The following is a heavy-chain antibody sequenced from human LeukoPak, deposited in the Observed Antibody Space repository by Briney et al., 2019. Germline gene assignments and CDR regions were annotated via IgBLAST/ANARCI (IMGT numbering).Heavy chain of an antibody. CDR1: GGSISSSNW. J-gene: IGHJ4*02. CDR3: ARDLPGYSSSGGPFDY. Sequence: SETLSLTCAVSGGSISSSNWWSWVRQPPGKGLEWIGEIYHSGSTNYNPSLKSRVTISVDKSKNQFSLKLSSVTAADTAVYYCARDLPGYSSSGGPFDYWGQGTLVTVSS. V-gene: IGHV4-4*02. CDR2: IYHSGST. D-gene: IGHD6-13*01.